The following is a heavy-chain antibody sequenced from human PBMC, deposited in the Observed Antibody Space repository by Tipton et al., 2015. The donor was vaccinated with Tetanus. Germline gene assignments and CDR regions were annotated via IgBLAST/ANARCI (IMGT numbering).Heavy chain of an antibody. Sequence: SGGSISDKKYYWGWIRQPPGRGLEWIASIYFEGSTHYSPSLKSRVTIAVDRSQNVFSLNLTSVTAADTAVYYCARHLYGYWFDPWGQGALVTVSS. CDR1: GGSISDKKYY. D-gene: IGHD3-10*01. V-gene: IGHV4-39*01. CDR2: IYFEGST. CDR3: ARHLYGYWFDP. J-gene: IGHJ5*02.